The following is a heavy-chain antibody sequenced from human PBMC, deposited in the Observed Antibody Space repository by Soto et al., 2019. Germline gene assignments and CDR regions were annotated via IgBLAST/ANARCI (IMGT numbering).Heavy chain of an antibody. CDR1: GGSIRSSSYY. Sequence: SETLSLTCTGSGGSIRSSSYYWGWIRQPPGKGLEWIGSIYYSGSTYYNPSLKSRVTISVDTSKNQFSLKLSSVTAADTAVYYCARQEADYDILTGYYRTYGMDVWGQGTTVTAP. CDR2: IYYSGST. V-gene: IGHV4-39*01. D-gene: IGHD3-9*01. CDR3: ARQEADYDILTGYYRTYGMDV. J-gene: IGHJ6*02.